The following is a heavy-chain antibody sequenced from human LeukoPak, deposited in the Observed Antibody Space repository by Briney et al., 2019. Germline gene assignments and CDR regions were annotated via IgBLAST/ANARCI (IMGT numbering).Heavy chain of an antibody. CDR2: INPNSGGT. V-gene: IGHV1-2*02. D-gene: IGHD3-22*01. CDR1: GYTFTGYY. CDR3: ARIPVTMTVVVNDKSDY. Sequence: GASVKVSCKASGYTFTGYYMHWVRQAPGQGLEWMGWINPNSGGTNYAQKFQGRVTMTRDTSISTAYMELSRLRSDDTAVYYCARIPVTMTVVVNDKSDYWGQGTLVTVSS. J-gene: IGHJ4*02.